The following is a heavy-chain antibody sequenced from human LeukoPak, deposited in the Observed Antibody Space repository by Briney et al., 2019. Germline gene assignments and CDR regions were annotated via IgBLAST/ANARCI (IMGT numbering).Heavy chain of an antibody. Sequence: SETLSLTCTVSGGSISSSSYYWGWIRQPPGKGLEWIGSIYYSGSTYYNPSLKSRVTISVDTSKNQFSLKLSSVTAADTAVYYCARITYYDFWSGYYNLGHYFGYWGQGTLVTVSS. V-gene: IGHV4-39*01. CDR1: GGSISSSSYY. D-gene: IGHD3-3*01. CDR2: IYYSGST. CDR3: ARITYYDFWSGYYNLGHYFGY. J-gene: IGHJ4*02.